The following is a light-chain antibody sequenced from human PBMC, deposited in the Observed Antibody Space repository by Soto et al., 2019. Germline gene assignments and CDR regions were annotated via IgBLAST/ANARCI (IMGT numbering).Light chain of an antibody. V-gene: IGKV3-15*01. CDR3: QRYNNWYT. Sequence: IVVDKSTATLSVSRGERATVSFRASQSVSSNLAWYQQKPGQAPSRLSYGATTRATGIPARFSVIGSVTEFTLIIGGLQSEDFAVYYCQRYNNWYTFGHGRRVEI. J-gene: IGKJ5*01. CDR2: GAT. CDR1: QSVSSN.